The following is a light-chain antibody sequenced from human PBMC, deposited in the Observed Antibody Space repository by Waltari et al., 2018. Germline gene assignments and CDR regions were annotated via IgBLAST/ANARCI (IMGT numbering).Light chain of an antibody. V-gene: IGKV4-1*01. CDR2: WAS. J-gene: IGKJ1*01. Sequence: DIVMTQSPDSLAVSLGERATINFKSVQTVLYRSKNKNYLAWYQQKPGQPPKLLIYWASTRESGVPDRISGSGSGTDFTLTISSLQAADVAVYYCQQYYSTPPTFGQGTKVEIK. CDR3: QQYYSTPPT. CDR1: QTVLYRSKNKNY.